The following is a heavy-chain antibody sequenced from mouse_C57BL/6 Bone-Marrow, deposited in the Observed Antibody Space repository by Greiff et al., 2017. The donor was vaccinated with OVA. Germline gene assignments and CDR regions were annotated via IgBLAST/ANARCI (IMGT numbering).Heavy chain of an antibody. V-gene: IGHV1-15*01. CDR1: GYTFTDYE. CDR2: IDPETGGT. J-gene: IGHJ1*03. CDR3: TRSGYDYDGGPNWYFDV. D-gene: IGHD2-4*01. Sequence: QVHVKQSGAELVRPGASVTLSCKASGYTFTDYEMHWVKQTPVHGLEWIGAIDPETGGTAYNQKFKGKAILTADKSSSTAYMELRSLTSEDSAVYYCTRSGYDYDGGPNWYFDVWGTGTTVTVSS.